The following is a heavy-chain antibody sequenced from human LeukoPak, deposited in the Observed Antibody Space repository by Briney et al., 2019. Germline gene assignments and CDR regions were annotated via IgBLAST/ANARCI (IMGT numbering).Heavy chain of an antibody. V-gene: IGHV1-2*02. CDR2: INPNSGGT. CDR1: GYTFNGYY. D-gene: IGHD6-19*01. CDR3: ARGTSGWLDYYYYYMDV. Sequence: ASVKVSCKSSGYTFNGYYMHWVRQAPGQGLEWMGWINPNSGGTNYAQKFQGRVTMTRDTSISTAYMELSRLRSDDTAVYYCARGTSGWLDYYYYYMDVWGKGTTVTVSS. J-gene: IGHJ6*03.